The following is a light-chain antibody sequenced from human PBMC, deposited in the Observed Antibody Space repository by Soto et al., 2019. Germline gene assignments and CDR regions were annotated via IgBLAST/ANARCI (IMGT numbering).Light chain of an antibody. Sequence: QSALTQPASVSGSPGQSITISCTGTSSDVGSNNLVSWYQQHPGKAPKLMIYEGSKRPSGVSNRFSGSKSGNTASLTISGREAEDEADYYCCSYADSSSRVFGTGTKVTVL. V-gene: IGLV2-23*01. CDR2: EGS. CDR3: CSYADSSSRV. J-gene: IGLJ1*01. CDR1: SSDVGSNNL.